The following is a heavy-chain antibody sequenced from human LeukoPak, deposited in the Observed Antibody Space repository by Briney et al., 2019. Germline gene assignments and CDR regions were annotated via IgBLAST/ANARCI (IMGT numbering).Heavy chain of an antibody. CDR1: GFTFSSYG. D-gene: IGHD3-22*01. Sequence: GGSLRLSCAASGFTFSSYGMHWVRQAPGKGLEWVAVISYDGSNKYYADSVKGRFTISRDNSKNTLYLQMNSLRAEDTAVYYCAKDPFYDSINWFDPWGQGTLVTVSS. CDR3: AKDPFYDSINWFDP. J-gene: IGHJ5*02. V-gene: IGHV3-30*18. CDR2: ISYDGSNK.